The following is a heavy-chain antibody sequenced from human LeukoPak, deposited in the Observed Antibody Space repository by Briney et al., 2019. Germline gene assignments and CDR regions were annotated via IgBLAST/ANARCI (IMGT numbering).Heavy chain of an antibody. V-gene: IGHV3-48*04. CDR2: ISSSGSTI. J-gene: IGHJ4*02. CDR3: AKELGGIVVEGFDY. D-gene: IGHD2-15*01. CDR1: GFTFSSYS. Sequence: QPGGSLRLSCAASGFTFSSYSMNWVRQAPGKGLEWVSYISSSGSTIYYADSVKGRFTISRDNAKNTLYLQMNSLRAEDTAVYYCAKELGGIVVEGFDYWGQGTLVTVSS.